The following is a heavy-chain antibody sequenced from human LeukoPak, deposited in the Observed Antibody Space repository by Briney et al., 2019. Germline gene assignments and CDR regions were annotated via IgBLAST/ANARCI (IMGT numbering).Heavy chain of an antibody. D-gene: IGHD1-26*01. CDR3: ARGGIITSYAFEI. CDR2: ISSTSNYI. CDR1: GFTFSSYA. J-gene: IGHJ3*02. Sequence: GGSLRLSCAASGFTFSSYAMSWVRQAPGKGLEWVSCISSTSNYIFYADSVRGRFTISRDNAKNSLYLQMDSLRAEDTAVYYCARGGIITSYAFEIWGQGAMVTVSS. V-gene: IGHV3-21*01.